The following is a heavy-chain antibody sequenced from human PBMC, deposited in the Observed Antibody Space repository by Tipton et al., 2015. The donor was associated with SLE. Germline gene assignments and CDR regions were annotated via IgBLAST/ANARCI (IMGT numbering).Heavy chain of an antibody. Sequence: TLSLTCTVSGGSISSYYWSWIRQPPGKGLEWIGHIYTSGSTNYNPSLKSRVTISVDTSKNQFSLKLSSVTAADTAVYYCASRRDGRGTWFDPWGQGTLVTVSS. CDR1: GGSISSYY. V-gene: IGHV4-4*08. CDR3: ASRRDGRGTWFDP. CDR2: IYTSGST. D-gene: IGHD3-10*01. J-gene: IGHJ5*02.